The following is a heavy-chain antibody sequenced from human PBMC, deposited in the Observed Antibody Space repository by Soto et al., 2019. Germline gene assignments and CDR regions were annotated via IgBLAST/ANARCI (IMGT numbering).Heavy chain of an antibody. CDR3: ASVVAAPGGFDP. Sequence: GGSLRLSCAASGFTFSSYVMHWVRQAPGKGLEWVAVISYDGSNKYYADSVKGRFTISRDNSKNTLYLQMNSLRAEDTAVYYCASVVAAPGGFDPWGQGTLVTVSS. V-gene: IGHV3-30*03. J-gene: IGHJ5*02. CDR1: GFTFSSYV. D-gene: IGHD2-15*01. CDR2: ISYDGSNK.